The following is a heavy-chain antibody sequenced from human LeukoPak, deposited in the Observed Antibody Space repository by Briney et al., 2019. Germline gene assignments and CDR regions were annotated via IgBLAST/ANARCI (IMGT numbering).Heavy chain of an antibody. CDR1: GFTFSSYG. D-gene: IGHD6-19*01. Sequence: GRSLRLSCAASGFTFSSYGMHWVRQAPGKGLEWVAVISYDGSNKYYADSVKGRFTISRDNSKNTLYLQMNSLRAEDTAVYYCAKAVAGTTRGYLQHWGQGTLVTVYS. V-gene: IGHV3-30*18. CDR3: AKAVAGTTRGYLQH. CDR2: ISYDGSNK. J-gene: IGHJ1*01.